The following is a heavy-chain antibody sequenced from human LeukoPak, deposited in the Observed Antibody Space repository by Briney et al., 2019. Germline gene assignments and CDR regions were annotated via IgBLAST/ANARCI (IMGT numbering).Heavy chain of an antibody. CDR1: GGTFSSYA. J-gene: IGHJ4*02. V-gene: IGHV1-69*04. CDR2: IIPILGIA. Sequence: GASVKVSCKASGGTFSSYAISWVRQAPGQGLEWMGRIIPILGIANYAQKFQGRVTITADKSTSTAYMELSSLRSEDTAVYYCARGGDYVWGSYRFRPPTPGADYWGQGTLVTVSS. CDR3: ARGGDYVWGSYRFRPPTPGADY. D-gene: IGHD3-16*02.